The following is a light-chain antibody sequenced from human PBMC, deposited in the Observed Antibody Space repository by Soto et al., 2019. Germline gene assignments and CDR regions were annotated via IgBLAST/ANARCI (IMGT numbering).Light chain of an antibody. CDR3: QQYNAYPLT. CDR1: QDVRSW. Sequence: DIQMTQSPSSVSASVGDRVTITRRASQDVRSWLAWYQQKPEKAPKTLLYAASNLQSGVPSRFSGSGSGTEFTLTISSLQPEDFATYYCQQYNAYPLTFGGGTKVDIK. V-gene: IGKV1D-16*01. CDR2: AAS. J-gene: IGKJ4*01.